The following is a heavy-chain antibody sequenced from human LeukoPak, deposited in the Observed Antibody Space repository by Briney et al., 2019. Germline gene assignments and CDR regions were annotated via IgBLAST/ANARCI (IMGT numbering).Heavy chain of an antibody. CDR3: ARGSIVGATFDYFDY. V-gene: IGHV1-2*02. CDR1: GYTFTGYY. Sequence: ASVKVSCKASGYTFTGYYMHWVRQAPGQGLEWMGWINPNSGGTNYAQKFQGRVTMTRDTSISTAYMELSRLRSDDTAVYYCARGSIVGATFDYFDYWGQGTLVTVSS. J-gene: IGHJ4*02. CDR2: INPNSGGT. D-gene: IGHD1-26*01.